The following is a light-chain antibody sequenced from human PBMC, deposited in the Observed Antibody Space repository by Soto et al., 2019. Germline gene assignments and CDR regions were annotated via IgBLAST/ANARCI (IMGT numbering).Light chain of an antibody. V-gene: IGKV3-20*01. CDR1: QSVSSSY. CDR2: GAS. CDR3: QQYCSSPRT. J-gene: IGKJ1*01. Sequence: EIVLTQSPGTLSLSPGERATLSCRASQSVSSSYLAWYQQKPGQAPRLLIYGASSRATGIPDRFSGSGSGTDFTLTISRLEPEDFAVYYCQQYCSSPRTFRQRTNVEIK.